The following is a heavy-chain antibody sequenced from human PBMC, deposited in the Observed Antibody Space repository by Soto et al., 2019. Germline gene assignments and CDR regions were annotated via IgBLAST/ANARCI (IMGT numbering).Heavy chain of an antibody. V-gene: IGHV4-59*01. Sequence: SETLSLTCTVSGDSISSYYWSWIRQPPGKGLEWIGYIYYNGSTNYNPSFKSRVTISVDPSKYQFSLKLTSVTAADTAVYYCARDLRGGWLDPWGQGALVTVSS. J-gene: IGHJ5*02. CDR3: ARDLRGGWLDP. D-gene: IGHD3-10*01. CDR1: GDSISSYY. CDR2: IYYNGST.